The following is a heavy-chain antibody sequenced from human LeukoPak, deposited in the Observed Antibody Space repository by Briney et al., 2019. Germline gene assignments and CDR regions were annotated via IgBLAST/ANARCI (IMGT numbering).Heavy chain of an antibody. Sequence: GASVKVSCKASGYTFTGYYMHWVRQAPGQGLEWMGWINPNSGGTNYAQKLQGRVTMTTDTSTSTAYMELRSLRSDDTAVYYCARDRTMYYYGSGSYYMPFDYWGQRTLVTVSS. V-gene: IGHV1-2*02. D-gene: IGHD3-10*01. CDR3: ARDRTMYYYGSGSYYMPFDY. CDR1: GYTFTGYY. J-gene: IGHJ4*02. CDR2: INPNSGGT.